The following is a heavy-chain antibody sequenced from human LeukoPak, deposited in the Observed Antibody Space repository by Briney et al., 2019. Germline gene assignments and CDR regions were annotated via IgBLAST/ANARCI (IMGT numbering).Heavy chain of an antibody. CDR3: ARVSPEIAFDI. D-gene: IGHD5-24*01. V-gene: IGHV3-48*04. CDR2: ISSSGSTI. J-gene: IGHJ3*02. CDR1: GFTFSSYS. Sequence: GGSLRLSCAASGFTFSSYSMNWVRQAPGKGLEWVSYISSSGSTIYYADSVKGRFTISRDNAKNSLYLQMNSLRAEDTAVYYCARVSPEIAFDIWGQETMVTVSS.